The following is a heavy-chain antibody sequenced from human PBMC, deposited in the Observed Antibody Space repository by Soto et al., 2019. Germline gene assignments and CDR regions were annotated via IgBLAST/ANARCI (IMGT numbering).Heavy chain of an antibody. J-gene: IGHJ6*02. CDR2: INQDGSEK. CDR3: ARDRGRPDLRDTHYYDSSDLDYGMDV. V-gene: IGHV3-7*01. D-gene: IGHD3-22*01. CDR1: GFTFSSYW. Sequence: EVRLVESGGGLVQPGGSLTLSCAASGFTFSSYWMTWVRQAPGKGLEWVANINQDGSEKYYMDSMKGRFTISRDNAKNSLLLQLNGLRAEDTAVYYCARDRGRPDLRDTHYYDSSDLDYGMDVWGQGTTVTVSS.